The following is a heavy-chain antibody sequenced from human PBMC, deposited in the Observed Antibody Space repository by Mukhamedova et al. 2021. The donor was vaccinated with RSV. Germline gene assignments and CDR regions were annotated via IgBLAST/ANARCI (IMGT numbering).Heavy chain of an antibody. D-gene: IGHD3-16*01. CDR2: INHSGST. V-gene: IGHV4-34*01. Sequence: GEINHSGSTNYNPSLKSRVTISVDTSKNQFSLKLSSVTAADTAVYYCARDGGGGPPPSGGRETLLPVP. J-gene: IGHJ4*02. CDR3: ARDGGGGPPPS.